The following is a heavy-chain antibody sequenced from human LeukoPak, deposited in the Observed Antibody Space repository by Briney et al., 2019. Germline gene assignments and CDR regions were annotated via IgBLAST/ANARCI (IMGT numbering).Heavy chain of an antibody. J-gene: IGHJ3*02. CDR2: ISPYNDYT. CDR1: GYTLTNYG. D-gene: IGHD2-2*01. CDR3: ARWYCSSTSCYAGAFDM. V-gene: IGHV1-18*04. Sequence: GASVKVSCKASGYTLTNYGISWVRQAPGQGLEWMGWISPYNDYTNYAQKLQGRVTMTTDTSTSTGYMELRSLRSDDTAVYYCARWYCSSTSCYAGAFDMWGQGTMVTVSS.